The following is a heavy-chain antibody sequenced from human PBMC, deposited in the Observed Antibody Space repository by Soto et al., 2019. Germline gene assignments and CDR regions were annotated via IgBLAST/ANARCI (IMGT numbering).Heavy chain of an antibody. V-gene: IGHV4-31*03. D-gene: IGHD3-22*01. CDR2: IFHTGSR. CDR3: ARVRDYYHTSGCPEGFYFDN. J-gene: IGHJ4*02. CDR1: GGSINSAAYY. Sequence: PSETLSLTCSVSGGSINSAAYYWSWVRQRPGRGREWIGYIFHTGSRYYTAYLKTRLTISVDTSKNQFSLKLDSVTAADTAVYYCARVRDYYHTSGCPEGFYFDNWGQGTRVTVSS.